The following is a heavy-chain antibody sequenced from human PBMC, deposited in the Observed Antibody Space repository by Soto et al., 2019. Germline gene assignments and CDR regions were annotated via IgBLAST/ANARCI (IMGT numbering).Heavy chain of an antibody. CDR1: GFTFGYYW. J-gene: IGHJ4*02. D-gene: IGHD4-17*01. CDR3: AKSVTTVTPLGYDS. V-gene: IGHV3-7*01. Sequence: GGSLRLSCAASGFTFGYYWMSWVRQAPGKGLEWLATIKWDASEKKYADSVKGRFTISRDNSKNTLYLQMSSLRAEDTAVYYCAKSVTTVTPLGYDSWGQGILVTVSS. CDR2: IKWDASEK.